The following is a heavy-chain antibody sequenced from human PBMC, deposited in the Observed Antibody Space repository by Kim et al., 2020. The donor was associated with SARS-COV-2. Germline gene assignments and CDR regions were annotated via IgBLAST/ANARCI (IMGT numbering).Heavy chain of an antibody. CDR2: INPSGGST. CDR3: AGVEYWNQGTDY. Sequence: ASVKVSCKASGYTFTSYYMHWVRQAPGQGLEWMGIINPSGGSTSYAQKFQGRVTMTRDTSTSTVYMELSSLRSEDTAVYYCAGVEYWNQGTDYWGQGTLVTVSS. V-gene: IGHV1-46*01. D-gene: IGHD1-1*01. J-gene: IGHJ4*02. CDR1: GYTFTSYY.